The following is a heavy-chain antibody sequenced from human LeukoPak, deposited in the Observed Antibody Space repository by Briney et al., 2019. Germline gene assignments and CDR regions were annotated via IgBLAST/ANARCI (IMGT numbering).Heavy chain of an antibody. Sequence: ASVKVSCKASGYTFTSYAMHWVRQAPGQRLEWMGWINAGNGNTKYSQKFQGRVTITRDTSASTAYMELGSLRSEDTAVYYCARDYSSGWYVGGYFDYWGQGTLVTVSS. CDR3: ARDYSSGWYVGGYFDY. CDR2: INAGNGNT. CDR1: GYTFTSYA. D-gene: IGHD6-19*01. V-gene: IGHV1-3*01. J-gene: IGHJ4*02.